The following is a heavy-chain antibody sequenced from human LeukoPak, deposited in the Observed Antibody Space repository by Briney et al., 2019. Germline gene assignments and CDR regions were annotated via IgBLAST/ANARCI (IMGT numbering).Heavy chain of an antibody. Sequence: SETLSLTCTVSGGSISSYYWSWIRQPPGKGLEWIGYIYTSGSTNYNPSLKSRVTISVDTSKNQFSLKLSSVTAADTAVYYCAGEGRAYYYYYMDVWGKGTTVTVSS. J-gene: IGHJ6*03. V-gene: IGHV4-4*09. CDR1: GGSISSYY. CDR3: AGEGRAYYYYYMDV. CDR2: IYTSGST.